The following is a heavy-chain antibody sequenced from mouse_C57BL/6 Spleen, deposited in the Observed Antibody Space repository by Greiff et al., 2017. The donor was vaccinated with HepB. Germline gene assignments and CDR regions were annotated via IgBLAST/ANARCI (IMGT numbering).Heavy chain of an antibody. CDR2: INYDGSST. CDR1: GFTFSDYY. Sequence: EVKVVESEGGLVQPGSSMKLSCTASGFTFSDYYMAWVRQVPEKGLEWVANINYDGSSTYYLDSLKSRFIISRDNAKNILYLQMSSLKSEDTATYYCARGGGYYDGLRDFDYWGQGTTLTVSS. D-gene: IGHD2-3*01. V-gene: IGHV5-16*01. J-gene: IGHJ2*01. CDR3: ARGGGYYDGLRDFDY.